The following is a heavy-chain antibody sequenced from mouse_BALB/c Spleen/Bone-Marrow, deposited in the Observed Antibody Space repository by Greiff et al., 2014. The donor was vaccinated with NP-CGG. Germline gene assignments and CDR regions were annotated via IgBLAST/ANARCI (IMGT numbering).Heavy chain of an antibody. CDR2: IDPANGNT. D-gene: IGHD1-1*01. Sequence: VQLQQSGAELVKSGASVKLSCTASGFNIKDTYMHWVKQRPEQGLEWIGRIDPANGNTKYDPKFQGKATITADTSSNTAYLQLSSLTSEDTAVYYCARYYYGTLLDYWGQGTILTVSS. CDR1: GFNIKDTY. V-gene: IGHV14-3*02. J-gene: IGHJ2*01. CDR3: ARYYYGTLLDY.